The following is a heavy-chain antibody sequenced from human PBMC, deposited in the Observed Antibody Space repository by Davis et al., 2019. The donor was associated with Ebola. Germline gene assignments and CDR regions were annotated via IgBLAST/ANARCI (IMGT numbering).Heavy chain of an antibody. CDR3: AKTARAAGRMIEETRVYKFYYMDV. CDR1: GGTFSGSA. J-gene: IGHJ6*03. V-gene: IGHV1-69*13. CDR2: IVPVFKTA. Sequence: SVKVSCKASGGTFSGSAISWARQAPGQGLEWMGGIVPVFKTANYAQKFQGRVTITADEFPTTAYMELSGLRSEDTAVYYCAKTARAAGRMIEETRVYKFYYMDVWGKGTTVTVSS. D-gene: IGHD6-13*01.